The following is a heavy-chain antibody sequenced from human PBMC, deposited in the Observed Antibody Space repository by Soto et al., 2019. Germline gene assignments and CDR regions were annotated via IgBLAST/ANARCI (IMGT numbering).Heavy chain of an antibody. Sequence: QVVLLQSGTEVKRPGSSVKVSCKASGVPFNRYGFAWVRQAPGRGLEWVGRINPASQLRNYEQSLQGRVTITTNTSTTTAYMELSGMTYEDTAVYYCARMTLAGLDHWGQGTLVTVSS. V-gene: IGHV1-69*09. CDR2: INPASQLR. D-gene: IGHD1-1*01. CDR1: GVPFNRYG. J-gene: IGHJ4*02. CDR3: ARMTLAGLDH.